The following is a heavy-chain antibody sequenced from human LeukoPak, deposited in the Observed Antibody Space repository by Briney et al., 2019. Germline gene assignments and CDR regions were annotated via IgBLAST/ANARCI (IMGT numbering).Heavy chain of an antibody. CDR3: ARGVGLGGWFDP. D-gene: IGHD3-16*01. V-gene: IGHV3-21*01. CDR2: ISSSSRHI. J-gene: IGHJ5*02. Sequence: GGSLRLSCAASGFTFSSYIMNWVRQAPGKGLEWGSSISSSSRHIYYADSAKGRFTISRDNAKDSLYLQMNSLRVEDTAVYYCARGVGLGGWFDPWGQGTLVAVSS. CDR1: GFTFSSYI.